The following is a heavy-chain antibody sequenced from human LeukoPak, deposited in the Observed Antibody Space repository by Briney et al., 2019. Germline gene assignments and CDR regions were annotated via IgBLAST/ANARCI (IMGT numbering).Heavy chain of an antibody. V-gene: IGHV1-69*05. CDR2: IIPIFGTA. Sequence: SVKVSCKASGGTFSSYAISWVRQAPGQGLEWMGRIIPIFGTANYAQKFQGRVTITTDESTSTAYMELSSLRSEDTAVYYCASLTYSSSWYDYWGQGTLVTVSS. D-gene: IGHD6-13*01. J-gene: IGHJ4*02. CDR1: GGTFSSYA. CDR3: ASLTYSSSWYDY.